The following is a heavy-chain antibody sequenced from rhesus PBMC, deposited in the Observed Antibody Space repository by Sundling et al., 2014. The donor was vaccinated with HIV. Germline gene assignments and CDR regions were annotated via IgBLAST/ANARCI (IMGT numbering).Heavy chain of an antibody. V-gene: IGHV1-198*02. CDR1: GFTFGSYG. CDR3: ARGRYDYGLDS. CDR2: IMPLDGTT. D-gene: IGHD3-40*01. J-gene: IGHJ6*01. Sequence: QVQLVQSGTDVKKPGASVKVSCKASGFTFGSYGINWVRQAPGQGLEWMGMIMPLDGTTNYAEKFQDRVTITADMSTKTAYMEVNSLRSEDTAVYYCARGRYDYGLDSWGQGVVVTVSS.